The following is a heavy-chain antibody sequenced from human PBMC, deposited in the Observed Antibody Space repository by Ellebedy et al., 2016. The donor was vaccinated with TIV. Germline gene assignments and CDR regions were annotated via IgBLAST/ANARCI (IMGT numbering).Heavy chain of an antibody. CDR2: IIAGGGTT. CDR3: AKDKVFGDSRWEIDV. V-gene: IGHV3-23*01. D-gene: IGHD4-17*01. CDR1: GFTFSSFS. J-gene: IGHJ6*02. Sequence: GESLKISCEVSGFTFSSFSMNWLRQAPATGLEWVSGIIAGGGTTNYADSVKGQFTIYRDNPKNTLYLQMNSLRAEDTAIYYCAKDKVFGDSRWEIDVWGQGNTVPVSS.